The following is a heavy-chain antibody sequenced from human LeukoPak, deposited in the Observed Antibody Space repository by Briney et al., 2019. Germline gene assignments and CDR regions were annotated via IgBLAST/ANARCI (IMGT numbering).Heavy chain of an antibody. J-gene: IGHJ4*02. V-gene: IGHV5-51*01. Sequence: GGSLQTSFKGFGCTFTTHWIGWVRPMPGKGLEGMGINYPGDSDTRYSPSFQGQVTISADKSINTASLQWSSLKASDSAIYYCVRPPHGHSGYIEYWRQGTLVTVSS. CDR2: NYPGDSDT. CDR1: GCTFTTHW. D-gene: IGHD5-12*01. CDR3: VRPPHGHSGYIEY.